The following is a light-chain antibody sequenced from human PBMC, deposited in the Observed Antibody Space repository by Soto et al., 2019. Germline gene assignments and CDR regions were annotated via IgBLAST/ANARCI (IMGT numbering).Light chain of an antibody. CDR2: EVS. J-gene: IGLJ1*01. Sequence: QSALTQPASVSGSPGQSITISCTGTSSDVGAYNYVSWYLQYPGKAPKLLIYEVSNRPSGVSNRFSGSKSGNTASLTISGLQAEDEADYYCMSYASSSTLFVFGIGTKVTAL. CDR1: SSDVGAYNY. V-gene: IGLV2-14*01. CDR3: MSYASSSTLFV.